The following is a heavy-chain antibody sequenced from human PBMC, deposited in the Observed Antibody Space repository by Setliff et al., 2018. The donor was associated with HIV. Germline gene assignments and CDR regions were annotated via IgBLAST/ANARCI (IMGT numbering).Heavy chain of an antibody. CDR2: INAANGKT. CDR1: GFTFTTYA. CDR3: ARGVIRGVISQGGLDY. Sequence: ASVKVSCKASGFTFTTYAVHWVRQAPGQRLAWMGWINAANGKTRYPQRFEARVTITMDTAASPAYMELNSLRSEDSAVYYCARGVIRGVISQGGLDYWGPGTLVTVSS. V-gene: IGHV1-3*01. J-gene: IGHJ4*02. D-gene: IGHD3-10*01.